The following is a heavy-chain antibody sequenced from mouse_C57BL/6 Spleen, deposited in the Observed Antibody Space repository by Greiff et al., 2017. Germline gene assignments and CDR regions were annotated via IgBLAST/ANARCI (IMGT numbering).Heavy chain of an antibody. CDR3: ARSVNWDDDWYFDV. D-gene: IGHD4-1*01. V-gene: IGHV1-82*01. J-gene: IGHJ1*03. Sequence: QVQLQQSGPELVKPGASMKISCKASGYAFSSSWMNWVKQRPGKGLEWIGRIYPGDGDTNYNGKFKGKATLTADKSSSTAYMQLSSLTSEDSAVYFCARSVNWDDDWYFDVWGTGTTVTVSS. CDR1: GYAFSSSW. CDR2: IYPGDGDT.